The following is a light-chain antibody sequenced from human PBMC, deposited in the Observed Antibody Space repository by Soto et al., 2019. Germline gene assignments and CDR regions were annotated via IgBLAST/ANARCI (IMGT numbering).Light chain of an antibody. CDR3: TAWDDSLNGVL. V-gene: IGLV1-44*01. CDR2: SSI. CDR1: SSNIGINT. J-gene: IGLJ2*01. Sequence: QSVLTQPPSASGTPGQRVTISCSGSSSNIGINTVNWYQKFPGTAPKLLIYSSILRPSGVPDRFSGSKSGTSASLAISGLQSEDEADYYCTAWDDSLNGVLFGGGTKLTVL.